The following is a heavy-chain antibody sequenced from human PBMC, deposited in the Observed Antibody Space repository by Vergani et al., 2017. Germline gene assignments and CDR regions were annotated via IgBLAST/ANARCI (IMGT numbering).Heavy chain of an antibody. CDR1: GFTFSSYG. Sequence: QVQLVESGGGVVQPGRSLRLSCAASGFTFSSYGMHWVRQAPGKGLEWVAVISYDGSNKYYADSVKGRFTISRDNSKNTLYLQMNSLKAEDTAVYYCARDFLAAAGLGPWLGWFDPWGQGTLVTVSS. J-gene: IGHJ5*02. V-gene: IGHV3-30*03. D-gene: IGHD6-13*01. CDR2: ISYDGSNK. CDR3: ARDFLAAAGLGPWLGWFDP.